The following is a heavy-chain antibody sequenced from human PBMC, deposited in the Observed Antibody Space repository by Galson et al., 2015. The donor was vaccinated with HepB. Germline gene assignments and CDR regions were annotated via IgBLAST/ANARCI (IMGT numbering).Heavy chain of an antibody. CDR1: GFPFNNAW. CDR2: IKSKTDGETT. CDR3: TTDVNYSTYWPWLDP. J-gene: IGHJ5*02. V-gene: IGHV3-15*01. Sequence: SLRLSCAASGFPFNNAWMTWVRQAPGMGLEWVGRIKSKTDGETTDYAAPVKGRFTISRDDSKNRLYLQMNSLKPEDTAVYYCTTDVNYSTYWPWLDPWGQGTLVTVSS. D-gene: IGHD6-13*01.